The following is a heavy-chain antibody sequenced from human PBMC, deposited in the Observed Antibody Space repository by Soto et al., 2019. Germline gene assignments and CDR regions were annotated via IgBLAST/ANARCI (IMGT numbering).Heavy chain of an antibody. J-gene: IGHJ4*02. D-gene: IGHD2-15*01. CDR3: ARGGGLDCSGGSCYSRCLDY. CDR1: GFTFSSYS. CDR2: ISSSSSTI. V-gene: IGHV3-48*01. Sequence: EVQLVESGGGLVQPGGSLRLSCAASGFTFSSYSMKWVRQAPGKGLEWVSYISSSSSTIYYADSVKGRFTIPRDNAKNSLYLQMNSLRAEDTAVYYCARGGGLDCSGGSCYSRCLDYWGQGTLVTVSS.